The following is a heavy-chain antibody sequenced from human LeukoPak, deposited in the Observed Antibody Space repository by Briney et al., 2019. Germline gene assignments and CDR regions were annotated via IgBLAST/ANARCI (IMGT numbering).Heavy chain of an antibody. J-gene: IGHJ6*03. Sequence: PGGSLRLSCAASGFTFSSYAMNWVRQGPGKGLEWVSAISGSGGSTYYADSVKGRFTISRDNSKNTLYLQMNSLRAEDTAVYHCAKDLAVAGDYYVDVWGKGTTVTVSS. V-gene: IGHV3-23*01. CDR2: ISGSGGST. CDR1: GFTFSSYA. D-gene: IGHD6-19*01. CDR3: AKDLAVAGDYYVDV.